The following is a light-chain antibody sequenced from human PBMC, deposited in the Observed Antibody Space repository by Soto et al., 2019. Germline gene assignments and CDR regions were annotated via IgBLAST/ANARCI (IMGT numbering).Light chain of an antibody. J-gene: IGLJ2*01. V-gene: IGLV1-51*01. CDR2: DNY. CDR3: GAWDTSLRAVV. CDR1: SSNIGKNY. Sequence: QSVLTQPPSVSAAPGQKVIISCSGKSSNIGKNYVFWYQQFPGTAPKLLIYDNYKRPSGIPDRFSVSKSGASATLAITGLHTGDEADYYCGAWDTSLRAVVFGGGTKLTVL.